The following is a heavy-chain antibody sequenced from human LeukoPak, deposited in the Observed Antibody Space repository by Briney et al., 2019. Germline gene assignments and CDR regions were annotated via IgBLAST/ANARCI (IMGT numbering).Heavy chain of an antibody. CDR2: ISYEGSTK. V-gene: IGHV3-30*04. D-gene: IGHD5-12*01. CDR1: GFTFSNYA. Sequence: GGTLRLSCAASGFTFSNYAMHWVRQAPAKGVEWVAVISYEGSTKYYAHSLKGRFTISRDNSKNTLYLQMNSLRAEDTAVYYCARVRGIGATIGFFDYGGQRTLVTVSS. CDR3: ARVRGIGATIGFFDY. J-gene: IGHJ4*02.